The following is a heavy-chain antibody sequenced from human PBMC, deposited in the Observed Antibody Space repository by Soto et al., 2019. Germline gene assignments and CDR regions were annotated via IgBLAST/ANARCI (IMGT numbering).Heavy chain of an antibody. CDR1: GYTFTGYY. Sequence: ASVKVSCKASGYTFTGYYMHWVRQAPGQGLEWMGWINPNSGGTNYAQKFQGWVTMTRDTSISTAYMELSRLRSDDTAVYYCARALFGDCSSTSCFPFGYWGQETLVTVSS. J-gene: IGHJ4*02. D-gene: IGHD2-2*03. CDR2: INPNSGGT. CDR3: ARALFGDCSSTSCFPFGY. V-gene: IGHV1-2*04.